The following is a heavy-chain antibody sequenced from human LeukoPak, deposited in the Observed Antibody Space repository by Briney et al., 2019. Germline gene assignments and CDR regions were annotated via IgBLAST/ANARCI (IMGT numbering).Heavy chain of an antibody. CDR3: ARDVYGDRTSDFDY. J-gene: IGHJ4*02. V-gene: IGHV1-2*02. CDR1: GYTFTGYY. D-gene: IGHD4-17*01. Sequence: GASVKVSCKASGYTFTGYYMHWVRQAPGRGLEWMGWINPNSGGTNYAQKFQGRVTMTRDTSISTAYMELSRLRSDDTAVYYCARDVYGDRTSDFDYWGQGTLVTVSS. CDR2: INPNSGGT.